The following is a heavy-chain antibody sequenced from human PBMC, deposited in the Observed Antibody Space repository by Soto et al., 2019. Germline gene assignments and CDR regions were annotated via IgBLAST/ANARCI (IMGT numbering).Heavy chain of an antibody. J-gene: IGHJ4*02. CDR2: ISGSGGST. D-gene: IGHD1-26*01. CDR3: ARHREWELPLYYFDY. V-gene: IGHV3-23*01. CDR1: GFTFSSYA. Sequence: GGSRRLSCAAAGFTFSSYAMSWVRQAAGEGLGWVSAISGSGGSTYSADAVKGRFTISRDHSKQTLYLQMNSLRAEHTAVYYCARHREWELPLYYFDYWGQGTLVTVSS.